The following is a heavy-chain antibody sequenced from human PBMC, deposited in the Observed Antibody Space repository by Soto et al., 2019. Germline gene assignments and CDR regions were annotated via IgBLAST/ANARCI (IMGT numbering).Heavy chain of an antibody. CDR3: AREMVAGAPAPSYYYYGMDV. V-gene: IGHV4-31*03. Sequence: SETLSLTCTVSGGSISSGGYYWSWIRQHPGKGLEWIGYIYYSGSTYYNPSLKSRVTISVVTSKNQFSLKLSSVTAAGTAVYYWAREMVAGAPAPSYYYYGMDVWGQGTTVTVSS. CDR2: IYYSGST. D-gene: IGHD6-19*01. CDR1: GGSISSGGYY. J-gene: IGHJ6*02.